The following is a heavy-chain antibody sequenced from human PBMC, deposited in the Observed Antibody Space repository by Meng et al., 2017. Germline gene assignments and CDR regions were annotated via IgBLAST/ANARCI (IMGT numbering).Heavy chain of an antibody. CDR3: ARATEWELDAFDI. CDR2: IYPGDSDT. D-gene: IGHD1-26*01. Sequence: GESLKISCKGSGYSFTSYWIGWVRQMPGKGLEWMGIIYPGDSDTRYSPSFQGQVTISADKSISTAYLQWSSLKASDTAVYYCARATEWELDAFDIWGQGTMVTVSS. V-gene: IGHV5-51*01. CDR1: GYSFTSYW. J-gene: IGHJ3*02.